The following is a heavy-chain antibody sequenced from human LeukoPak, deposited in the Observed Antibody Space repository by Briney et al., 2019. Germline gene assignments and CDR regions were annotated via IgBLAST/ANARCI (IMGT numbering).Heavy chain of an antibody. Sequence: GGSLRLSCAASGFTFSSYSMNWVRQAPGKGLEWVSSISSSSSYIYYADSVKGRFTISRDNAKNSLYLQMNSLRAEDTAVYYCARSRDAWELFDYWGQGTLVTVSS. CDR1: GFTFSSYS. J-gene: IGHJ4*02. CDR3: ARSRDAWELFDY. CDR2: ISSSSSYI. D-gene: IGHD1-26*01. V-gene: IGHV3-21*01.